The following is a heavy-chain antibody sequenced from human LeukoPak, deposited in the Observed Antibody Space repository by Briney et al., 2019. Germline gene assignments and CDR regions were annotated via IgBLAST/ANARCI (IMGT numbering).Heavy chain of an antibody. CDR3: SRGSGISFGGIDY. Sequence: ASVKVSCKASGYTFTGYYLHWVRQAPGQGLEWMGWIHPKSGDTHYAQKLLGRVTLTRDTSTTIVYIELKWLTSDDTAVYYCSRGSGISFGGIDYWGQGTLVTVSS. J-gene: IGHJ4*02. CDR1: GYTFTGYY. D-gene: IGHD3-16*01. CDR2: IHPKSGDT. V-gene: IGHV1-2*02.